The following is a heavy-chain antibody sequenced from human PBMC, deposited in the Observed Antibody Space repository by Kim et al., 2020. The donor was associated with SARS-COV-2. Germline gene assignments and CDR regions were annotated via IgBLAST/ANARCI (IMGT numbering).Heavy chain of an antibody. J-gene: IGHJ4*02. CDR3: ARLEDIGYYFDY. CDR1: GGSISSSSYY. Sequence: SETLSLTCTVSGGSISSSSYYWGWIRQPPGKGLEWIGSIYYSGSTYYNPSLKSRVTISVDTSKNQFSLKLSSVTAADTAVYYCARLEDIGYYFDYWGQGTLVTVSS. CDR2: IYYSGST. V-gene: IGHV4-39*01. D-gene: IGHD5-12*01.